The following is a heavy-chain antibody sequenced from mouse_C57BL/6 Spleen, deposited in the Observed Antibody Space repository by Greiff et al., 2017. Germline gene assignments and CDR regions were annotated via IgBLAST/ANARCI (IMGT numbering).Heavy chain of an antibody. Sequence: EVQLQQSGPELVKPGASVKISCKASGYSFTGYYMNWVKQSPEKGLEWIGEINPSTGGTTYTQKFKAKATLTVDKSSSTAYLQLKSLTSEDSAVYYCARTGMDAMDYWGKGTSVTVS. CDR3: ARTGMDAMDY. V-gene: IGHV1-42*01. J-gene: IGHJ4*01. CDR1: GYSFTGYY. D-gene: IGHD2-10*02. CDR2: INPSTGGT.